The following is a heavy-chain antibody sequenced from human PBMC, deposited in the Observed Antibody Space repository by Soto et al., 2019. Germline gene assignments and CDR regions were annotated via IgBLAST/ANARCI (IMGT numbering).Heavy chain of an antibody. CDR1: GFNFISYA. V-gene: IGHV3-23*01. CDR2: ISSSGGTS. CDR3: AKNPGYYYDSTGYHFDY. J-gene: IGHJ4*02. D-gene: IGHD3-22*01. Sequence: PGGSLRLSCATSGFNFISYAITWAPQAPGKGPEWVSVISSSGGTSYYADSVKGRFTISRDNSKNTLYLQMNSLRAEDTAVYYCAKNPGYYYDSTGYHFDYWGQGTLVTVSS.